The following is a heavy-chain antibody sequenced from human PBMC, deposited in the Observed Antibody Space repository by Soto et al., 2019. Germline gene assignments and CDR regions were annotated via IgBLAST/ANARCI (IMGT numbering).Heavy chain of an antibody. CDR1: GGSIGSGGNS. V-gene: IGHV4-30-2*05. CDR2: IYYRGST. D-gene: IGHD3-22*01. CDR3: ARDVNFYDSSGYYAGDAFDI. Sequence: SETLSLTCAVSGGSIGSGGNSWSWNRQPPGKGLEWIGYIYYRGSTYYNPSLKSRVTISVDTSKNQLSLKLSSVTAADTAVYYCARDVNFYDSSGYYAGDAFDIWGQGTKVTVSS. J-gene: IGHJ3*02.